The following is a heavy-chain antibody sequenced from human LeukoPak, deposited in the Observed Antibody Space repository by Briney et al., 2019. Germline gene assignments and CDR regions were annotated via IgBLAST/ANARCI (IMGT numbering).Heavy chain of an antibody. CDR3: ARESNPTPPNNWFDP. CDR1: GYTFTSYD. J-gene: IGHJ5*02. V-gene: IGHV1-8*01. Sequence: ASVKVSCKASGYTFTSYDINWVRQATGQGLEWMGWMNPNSGNTGYAQKFQGRVTMTRNTSISTAYMELSSLRAEDTAVYYCARESNPTPPNNWFDPWGQGTLVTVSS. CDR2: MNPNSGNT.